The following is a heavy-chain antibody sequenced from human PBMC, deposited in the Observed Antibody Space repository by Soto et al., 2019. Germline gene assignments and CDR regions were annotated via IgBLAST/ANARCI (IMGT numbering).Heavy chain of an antibody. Sequence: QVQLVESGGGVVQPGRSLRLSCAASGFTFSSYAMHWVRQAPGKGLEWVAVISYDGSNKYYADSVKGRFTISRDNSKNTLYLQMNSLRAEDTAVYYCARPSHYYGSGRGRYYYDGMDVWGQGTTVTVAS. CDR2: ISYDGSNK. CDR1: GFTFSSYA. J-gene: IGHJ6*02. V-gene: IGHV3-30-3*01. D-gene: IGHD3-10*01. CDR3: ARPSHYYGSGRGRYYYDGMDV.